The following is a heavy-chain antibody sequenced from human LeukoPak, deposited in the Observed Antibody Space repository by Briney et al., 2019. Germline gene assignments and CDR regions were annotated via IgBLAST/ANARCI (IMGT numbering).Heavy chain of an antibody. Sequence: GPSVTVSCKASGYTFTKYYIHWVRQAPGQGLEWMGIINPRGGSTTSAQKFQGRATMTRDTSTSTLYRELSSLRSEDTAVYYCAREIGPIQLHLWGSAFDYWGQGTLVTVSS. J-gene: IGHJ4*02. CDR2: INPRGGST. CDR3: AREIGPIQLHLWGSAFDY. V-gene: IGHV1-46*01. CDR1: GYTFTKYY. D-gene: IGHD5-18*01.